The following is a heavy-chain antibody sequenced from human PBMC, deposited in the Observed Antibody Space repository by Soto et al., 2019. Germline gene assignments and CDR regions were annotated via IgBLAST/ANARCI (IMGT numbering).Heavy chain of an antibody. Sequence: ASVKVSCKASGYTFTGYHMHWVRQAPGQGLEWMGWINPNSGGTNYAQKFQGWVTMTRDTSISTAYMKLSRLRSDDTAVYYWARGGSSSWYSFDYWGQGTLVTVSS. CDR2: INPNSGGT. J-gene: IGHJ4*02. CDR1: GYTFTGYH. CDR3: ARGGSSSWYSFDY. V-gene: IGHV1-2*04. D-gene: IGHD6-13*01.